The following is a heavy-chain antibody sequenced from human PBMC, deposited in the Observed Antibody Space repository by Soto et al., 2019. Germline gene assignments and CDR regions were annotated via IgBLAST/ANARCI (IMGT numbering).Heavy chain of an antibody. V-gene: IGHV1-2*02. Sequence: QVQLVQSGAEVKKPGASVKVSCKASGYTFTGYYMHWVRQAPGQGLEWMGWINPNSGGTNYAQKFQGRVTMTRDTSISTAYMELSRLRSDDTAVYYCARDFGGSRSWYSSGWSPDFDYWGQGTLVTVSS. D-gene: IGHD6-19*01. CDR2: INPNSGGT. CDR3: ARDFGGSRSWYSSGWSPDFDY. J-gene: IGHJ4*02. CDR1: GYTFTGYY.